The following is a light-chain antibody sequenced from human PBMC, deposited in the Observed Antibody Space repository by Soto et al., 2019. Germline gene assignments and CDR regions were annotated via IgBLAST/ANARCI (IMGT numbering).Light chain of an antibody. CDR1: NNDVGSHNF. J-gene: IGLJ2*01. CDR2: EAN. V-gene: IGLV2-23*01. Sequence: QSALTQPASLSGSPGQPIIISSTGTNNDVGSHNFVSWDQQHPGRAPKPIIYEANKRRSAVSNRCSAFKSDNTDSLTISGLQAEDEADYYCCSYADTATAVVFGGGTKLTVL. CDR3: CSYADTATAVV.